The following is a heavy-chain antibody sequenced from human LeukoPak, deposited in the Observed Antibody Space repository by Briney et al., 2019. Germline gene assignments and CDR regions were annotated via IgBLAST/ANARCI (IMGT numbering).Heavy chain of an antibody. CDR1: GYTFTGYY. J-gene: IGHJ4*02. D-gene: IGHD6-13*01. CDR2: INPNSGGT. Sequence: VASVKVSCKASGYTFTGYYMHWVRQAPGQGLEWMGWINPNSGGTNYAQKFQGRVTMTRDTSTSTVYMELSSLRSEDTAVYYCAREYSSSWFDYWGQGTLVTVSS. CDR3: AREYSSSWFDY. V-gene: IGHV1-2*02.